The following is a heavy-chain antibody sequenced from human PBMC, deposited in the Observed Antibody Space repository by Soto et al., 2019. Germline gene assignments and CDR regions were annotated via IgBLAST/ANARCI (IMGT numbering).Heavy chain of an antibody. CDR1: GFTFSTFA. Sequence: QVQLVESGGGVVQPGRSLRLSCAASGFTFSTFAMHWVRQAPGKGLECVAVISYDGYNKYYADSVKGRFTISIDNSKNTLSLQINNLRAEDTAVYYCASLFISCSGGSCYDIDYWGQGTLVSVSS. CDR2: ISYDGYNK. J-gene: IGHJ4*02. V-gene: IGHV3-30-3*02. CDR3: ASLFISCSGGSCYDIDY. D-gene: IGHD2-15*01.